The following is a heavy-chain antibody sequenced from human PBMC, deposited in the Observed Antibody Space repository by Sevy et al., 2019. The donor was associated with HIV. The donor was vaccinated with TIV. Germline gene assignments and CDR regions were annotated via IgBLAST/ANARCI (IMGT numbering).Heavy chain of an antibody. CDR2: ISGSGGTT. Sequence: GGSLRLSCAASGFTFSSYAMSWVRQAPGKGLEWVSAISGSGGTTYYADSVKGRFTISRDNSKNTLYLQMNSLGAEDTAVYYCAKGLAVAAGNDYWGQGPLVTVSS. V-gene: IGHV3-23*01. J-gene: IGHJ4*02. CDR1: GFTFSSYA. D-gene: IGHD6-19*01. CDR3: AKGLAVAAGNDY.